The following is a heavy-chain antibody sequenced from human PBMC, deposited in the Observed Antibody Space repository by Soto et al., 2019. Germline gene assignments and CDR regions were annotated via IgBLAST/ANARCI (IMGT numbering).Heavy chain of an antibody. V-gene: IGHV1-3*01. CDR1: GYTFTSYA. D-gene: IGHD3-16*02. CDR3: ARGRYYDYIWGSYRSFDY. J-gene: IGHJ4*02. CDR2: INAGNGNT. Sequence: GASVKVSCKASGYTFTSYAMHWVRQAPGQRLEWMGWINAGNGNTKYSQKFQGRVTMTRNTSTSTAYMELSSLRSEDTAVYYCARGRYYDYIWGSYRSFDYWGQGTLVTVSS.